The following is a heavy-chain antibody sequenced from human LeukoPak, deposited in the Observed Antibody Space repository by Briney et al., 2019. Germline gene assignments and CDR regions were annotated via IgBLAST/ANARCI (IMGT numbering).Heavy chain of an antibody. J-gene: IGHJ3*02. CDR3: AREVLLWFGELSGAFDI. Sequence: GRSLRLSCAASGFTFSSYGMHWVRQAPGKGLEWVSSISSSSSYIYYADSVKGRFTISRDNAKNSLYLQMNSLRAEDTAVYYCAREVLLWFGELSGAFDIWGQGTMVTVSS. CDR2: ISSSSSYI. V-gene: IGHV3-21*04. D-gene: IGHD3-10*01. CDR1: GFTFSSYG.